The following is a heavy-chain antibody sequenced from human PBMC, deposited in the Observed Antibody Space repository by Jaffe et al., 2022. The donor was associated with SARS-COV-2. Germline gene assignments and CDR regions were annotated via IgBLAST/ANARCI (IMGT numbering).Heavy chain of an antibody. V-gene: IGHV3-48*03. Sequence: EVQLVESGGGLVQPGGSLRLSCAASGFTFSSYEMNWVRQAPGKGLEWVSYISSSGSTIYYADSVKGRFTISRDNAKNSLYLQMNSLRAEDTAVYYCARGSRGYSYGPHNYGMDVWGQGTTVTVSS. D-gene: IGHD5-18*01. CDR2: ISSSGSTI. J-gene: IGHJ6*02. CDR1: GFTFSSYE. CDR3: ARGSRGYSYGPHNYGMDV.